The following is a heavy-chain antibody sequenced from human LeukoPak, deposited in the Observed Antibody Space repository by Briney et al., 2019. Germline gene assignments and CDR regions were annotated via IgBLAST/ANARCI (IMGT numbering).Heavy chain of an antibody. D-gene: IGHD1-26*01. Sequence: GGSLRLSCAASGFTFSSYSMNWVRQAPGKGLEWVSSISSSSSYIYYADSVKGRFTISRDNAKNSLYLQMNSLRAEDTAVYYCARGCHRGSYSIGWFDPWGQGTLVTVSS. V-gene: IGHV3-21*01. CDR2: ISSSSSYI. J-gene: IGHJ5*02. CDR1: GFTFSSYS. CDR3: ARGCHRGSYSIGWFDP.